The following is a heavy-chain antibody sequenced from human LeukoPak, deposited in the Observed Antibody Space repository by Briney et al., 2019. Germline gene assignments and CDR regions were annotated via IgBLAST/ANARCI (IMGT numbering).Heavy chain of an antibody. J-gene: IGHJ6*02. V-gene: IGHV4-59*01. D-gene: IGHD6-6*01. CDR2: IYYSGST. CDR1: GGSISSYY. CDR3: ARASARQYYYYYYGMDV. Sequence: PSETLSLTCTVSGGSISSYYWSWIRQPPGKGLEWIGYIYYSGSTNYNPSLKSRVTISVDTSKNQFSLKLSSVTAADTAVYYCARASARQYYYYYYGMDVWGQGTTVTVSS.